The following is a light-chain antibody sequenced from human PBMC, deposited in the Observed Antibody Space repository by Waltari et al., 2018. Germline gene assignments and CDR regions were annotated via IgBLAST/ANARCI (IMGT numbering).Light chain of an antibody. Sequence: SYELTQPPSVSVSPGQTARITCSGHELPRKYAYWFQQKSGQAPRLVIYEDTKRPSGIPVRFSGSSSGTVATLTISGAQVDDEADYYCYSSDSTGLRVFGGGTTVVVL. V-gene: IGLV3-10*01. CDR3: YSSDSTGLRV. CDR2: EDT. J-gene: IGLJ1*01. CDR1: ELPRKY.